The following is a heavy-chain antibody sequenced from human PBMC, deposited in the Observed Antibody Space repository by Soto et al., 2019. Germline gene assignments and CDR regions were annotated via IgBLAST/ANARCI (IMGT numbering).Heavy chain of an antibody. CDR3: ARTPLL. CDR2: IYYSGSTYYN. D-gene: IGHD1-26*01. Sequence: QVQLQESGPGLVKPSQTMSLTCTVSGGSISSSGYYWSWIRQHPGKGLEWIGYIYYSGSTYYNYYNPSLKSRVTISVDTSKNQFSLKLSSVTAADTAVYYCARTPLLWGQGTLVTVSS. J-gene: IGHJ4*02. CDR1: GGSISSSGYY. V-gene: IGHV4-31*03.